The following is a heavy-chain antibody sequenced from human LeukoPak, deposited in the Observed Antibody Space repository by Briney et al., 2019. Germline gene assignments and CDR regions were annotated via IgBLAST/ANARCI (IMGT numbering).Heavy chain of an antibody. Sequence: PGGSLRLSCAASGFTFSSYDMNWVRQAPGKGPEWVSVIYSGGTTYYADSAKGRFTISRDNSKNTLYLRMNGLRAEDTAVYYCARGLVGAYFDYWGQGTLVTVSS. CDR2: IYSGGTT. CDR1: GFTFSSYD. V-gene: IGHV3-53*01. J-gene: IGHJ4*02. D-gene: IGHD1-26*01. CDR3: ARGLVGAYFDY.